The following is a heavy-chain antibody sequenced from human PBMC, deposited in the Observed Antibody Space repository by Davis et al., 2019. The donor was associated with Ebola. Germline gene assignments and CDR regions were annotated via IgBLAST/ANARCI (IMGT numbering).Heavy chain of an antibody. CDR2: ISSSSSTI. V-gene: IGHV3-48*04. Sequence: PGGSLRLSCAASGFTFSSYSMNWVRQAPGKGLEWVSYISSSSSTIYYADSVKGRFTISRDNAKNSLYLQMNSLRAEDTAVYFCVRLRQPLYYYYMDVWGKGTTVTVSS. J-gene: IGHJ6*03. CDR1: GFTFSSYS. CDR3: VRLRQPLYYYYMDV. D-gene: IGHD6-13*01.